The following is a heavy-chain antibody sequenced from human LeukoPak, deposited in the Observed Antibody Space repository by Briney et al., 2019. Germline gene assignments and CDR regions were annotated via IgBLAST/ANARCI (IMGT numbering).Heavy chain of an antibody. D-gene: IGHD6-19*01. CDR3: ARVGHIAVAGTYNWFDP. J-gene: IGHJ5*02. V-gene: IGHV4-4*07. CDR2: IYTSGST. CDR1: GGSISSYY. Sequence: SETLSLTCTVSGGSISSYYWSGIRQPAGKGLEWIGRIYTSGSTNYNPSLKSRVTMSVDTSKNQFSLKLSSVTAADTAVYYCARVGHIAVAGTYNWFDPWGQGTLVTVPS.